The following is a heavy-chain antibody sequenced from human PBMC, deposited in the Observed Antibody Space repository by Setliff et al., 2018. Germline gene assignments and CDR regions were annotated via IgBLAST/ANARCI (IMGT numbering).Heavy chain of an antibody. Sequence: GGSLRLSCAASGLTFRTYAMSWVRQAPGKGREWVSSTTGSGGDRDYADSVKGRFTISRDNSKNTLYLQMNSLRAEDTAVYYCVTSTIIIYYFDFWGQGTPVTVSS. CDR2: TTGSGGDR. V-gene: IGHV3-23*01. CDR1: GLTFRTYA. CDR3: VTSTIIIYYFDF. J-gene: IGHJ4*02. D-gene: IGHD3-10*01.